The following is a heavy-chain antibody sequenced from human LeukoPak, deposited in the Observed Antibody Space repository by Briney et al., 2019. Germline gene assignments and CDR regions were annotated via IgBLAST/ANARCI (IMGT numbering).Heavy chain of an antibody. Sequence: PPGGSLRLSCVASGFTISNNWMHWVRHAPGKGLVWVSRINSDGSITTYADSVKGRFTISRDNAKNTMYLQMNSLRDEDTAVYYCATLLPGVGGQGTLVTVSA. J-gene: IGHJ4*02. CDR1: GFTISNNW. V-gene: IGHV3-74*01. CDR3: ATLLPGV. D-gene: IGHD1-26*01. CDR2: INSDGSIT.